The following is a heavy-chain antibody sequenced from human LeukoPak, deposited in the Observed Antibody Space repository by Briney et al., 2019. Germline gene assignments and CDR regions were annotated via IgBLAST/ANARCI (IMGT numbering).Heavy chain of an antibody. CDR3: AREISGYDFWSGYLNPADY. D-gene: IGHD3-3*01. CDR2: ISSSSSYI. J-gene: IGHJ4*02. V-gene: IGHV3-21*01. Sequence: PGGSLRLSCAASGFTFSSCGFNWVRQAPGKGLEWVSSISSSSSYIYYADSVKGRFTISRDNAKNSLYLQMNSLRAEDTAVYYCAREISGYDFWSGYLNPADYWGQGTLVTVSS. CDR1: GFTFSSCG.